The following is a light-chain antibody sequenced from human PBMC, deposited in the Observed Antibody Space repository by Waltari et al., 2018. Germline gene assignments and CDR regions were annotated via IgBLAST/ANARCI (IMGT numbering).Light chain of an antibody. CDR3: QQYDITPLT. CDR2: GAS. Sequence: EIVLTQSPGTLSLSPGERATLFCRSSQTVRTTYLAWYQQKPGKAPTLLIYGASSWATGIPDRFSGSGSGTDFSFTISGLKPEDVAVYYCQQYDITPLTCGGGTKVEIK. CDR1: QTVRTTY. V-gene: IGKV3-20*01. J-gene: IGKJ4*01.